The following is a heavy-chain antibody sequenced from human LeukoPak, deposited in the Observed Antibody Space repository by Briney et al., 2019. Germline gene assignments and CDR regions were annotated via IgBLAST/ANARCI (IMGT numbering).Heavy chain of an antibody. CDR3: ARDGGKGRYNWFDP. D-gene: IGHD3-16*01. CDR1: GGSISSSNW. J-gene: IGHJ5*02. CDR2: IYHSGST. Sequence: SGTLSLTCAVSGGSISSSNWWSWVRQPPGKGLEWIGYIYHSGSTYYNPSLKSRVTISVDRSKNQFSLKLSSVTAADTAVYYCARDGGKGRYNWFDPWGQGTLVTVSS. V-gene: IGHV4-4*02.